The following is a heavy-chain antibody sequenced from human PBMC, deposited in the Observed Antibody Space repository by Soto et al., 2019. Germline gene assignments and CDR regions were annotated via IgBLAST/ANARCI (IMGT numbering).Heavy chain of an antibody. CDR2: IIPIFGTA. Sequence: SVKVSCKASGGTFSSYAISWVRQAPGQGLEWMGGIIPIFGTANYAQKFQGRVTITADESTSTAYMELSSLRSEDTAVYYCARDRDNGGGFFGYWGQGTLVTVSS. CDR1: GGTFSSYA. D-gene: IGHD2-15*01. J-gene: IGHJ4*02. CDR3: ARDRDNGGGFFGY. V-gene: IGHV1-69*13.